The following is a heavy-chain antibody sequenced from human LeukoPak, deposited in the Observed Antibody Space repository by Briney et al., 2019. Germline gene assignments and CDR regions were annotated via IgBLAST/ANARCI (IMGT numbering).Heavy chain of an antibody. J-gene: IGHJ4*02. Sequence: PGGSLRLSCAASGFTFDDYAMHWVRQAPGKGLEWVSGISWNSGSIGYADSVKGRFTISRDNAKNSLYLQMNSLRAEDTAVYYCAKGASGWKYWGQGTLVTVSS. CDR3: AKGASGWKY. CDR1: GFTFDDYA. CDR2: ISWNSGSI. D-gene: IGHD6-19*01. V-gene: IGHV3-9*01.